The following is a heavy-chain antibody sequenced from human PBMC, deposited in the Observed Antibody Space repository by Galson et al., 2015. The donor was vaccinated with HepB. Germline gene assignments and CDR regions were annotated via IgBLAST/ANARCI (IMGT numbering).Heavy chain of an antibody. CDR3: ARQGSSRGEIDC. V-gene: IGHV3-49*04. Sequence: SLRLSCAVSGFTFGDYSINWVRRAPGTGLEWVAFIRTKTYGRTNQYAASVKGRFTISRDDTESVAYLQMHSLKTDDTAVYYCARQGSSRGEIDCWGQGTRVTVSS. J-gene: IGHJ4*02. CDR2: IRTKTYGRTN. D-gene: IGHD2-2*01. CDR1: GFTFGDYS.